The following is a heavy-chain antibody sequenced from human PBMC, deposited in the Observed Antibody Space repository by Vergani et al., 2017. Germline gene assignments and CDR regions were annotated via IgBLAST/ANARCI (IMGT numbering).Heavy chain of an antibody. CDR1: GGSLSGYY. V-gene: IGHV4-59*01. CDR2: VEDSGYF. Sequence: QVQLQESGPGLVRPSETLSLTCTVSGGSLSGYYWNWIRQTPGEGLEWIGYVEDSGYFNYNPSLKTRVSMSSDTSNNRFSLMLSSVTVADTAGYYCARSIVSRNPPDYFDNWGQGTLVTVSS. D-gene: IGHD1-14*01. J-gene: IGHJ4*02. CDR3: ARSIVSRNPPDYFDN.